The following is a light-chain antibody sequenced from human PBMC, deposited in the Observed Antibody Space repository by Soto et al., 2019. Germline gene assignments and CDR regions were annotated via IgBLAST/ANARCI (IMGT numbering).Light chain of an antibody. J-gene: IGLJ2*01. Sequence: QAVVTQPPSVSGAPGQRVTISCTGTSSNIGAGYDVHWYQHLPGTAPTLLMYANNNRPSGVPDLFSGSKSGASASLASTGLQAEDEADYYCQSYDSGLGGSVFGGGTKLTVL. CDR1: SSNIGAGYD. V-gene: IGLV1-40*01. CDR2: ANN. CDR3: QSYDSGLGGSV.